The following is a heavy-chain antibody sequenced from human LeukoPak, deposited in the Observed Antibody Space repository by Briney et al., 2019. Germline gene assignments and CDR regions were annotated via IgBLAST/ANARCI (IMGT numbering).Heavy chain of an antibody. Sequence: SETLSLTCTVSGGSISSYYWSWIRQPPGKGLEWIGYIYYSGSTNYNPSLKSRVTISVDTSKNQFSLKLSSVTAADTAVYYCASDVLTGSPDAFDIWGQGTMVTVSS. D-gene: IGHD3-9*01. CDR1: GGSISSYY. V-gene: IGHV4-59*01. CDR2: IYYSGST. J-gene: IGHJ3*02. CDR3: ASDVLTGSPDAFDI.